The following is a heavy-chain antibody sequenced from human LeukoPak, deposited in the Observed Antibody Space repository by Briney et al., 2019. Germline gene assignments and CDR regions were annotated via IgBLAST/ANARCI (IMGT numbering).Heavy chain of an antibody. V-gene: IGHV3-7*03. D-gene: IGHD2-2*03. CDR3: ARVMDIVVVPAAMPFYGMDV. Sequence: GGSLRLSCAASGFTLNTYWMSWVRQAPGKGLEWVANIKQDGSEKYYVDSVKGRFTISRDNAKNSLYLQMNSLRAEDTAVYYCARVMDIVVVPAAMPFYGMDVWGKGTTVTVSS. CDR1: GFTLNTYW. CDR2: IKQDGSEK. J-gene: IGHJ6*04.